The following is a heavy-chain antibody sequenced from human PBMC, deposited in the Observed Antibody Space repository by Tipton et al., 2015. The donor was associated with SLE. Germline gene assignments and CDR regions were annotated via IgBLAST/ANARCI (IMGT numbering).Heavy chain of an antibody. CDR1: GGSISSGDYY. D-gene: IGHD2-15*01. Sequence: TLSLTCTVSGGSISSGDYYWSWIRQPPGKGLEWIGYIYYSGSTYYNPSLKSRVTISVDTSKNQFSLKLSPVTAADTAVYYCARARIVVVVAHDYWGQGTLVTVSS. J-gene: IGHJ4*02. V-gene: IGHV4-30-4*02. CDR2: IYYSGST. CDR3: ARARIVVVVAHDY.